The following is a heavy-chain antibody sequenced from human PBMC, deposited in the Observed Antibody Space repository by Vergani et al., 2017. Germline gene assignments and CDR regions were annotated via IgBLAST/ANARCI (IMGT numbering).Heavy chain of an antibody. CDR2: ISSSGSTI. V-gene: IGHV3-48*04. J-gene: IGHJ4*02. Sequence: EVQLLESGGGSAQPGESLRLSCVASGFTFTAHGLNWVRQAPGKGLEWVSYISSSGSTIYYADSVKGRFTISRDNAKNSLYLQMNSLRAEDTAVYYCARRSYYGSGSHWGQGTLVTVSS. D-gene: IGHD3-10*01. CDR3: ARRSYYGSGSH. CDR1: GFTFTAHG.